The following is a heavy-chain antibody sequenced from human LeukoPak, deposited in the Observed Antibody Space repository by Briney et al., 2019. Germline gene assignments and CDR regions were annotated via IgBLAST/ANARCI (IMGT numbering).Heavy chain of an antibody. V-gene: IGHV4-39*01. CDR1: GGSISLSYYY. D-gene: IGHD2-2*01. J-gene: IGHJ5*02. CDR3: ARHGDIVVVPAANWFDP. CDR2: VYYSGIT. Sequence: SETLSLTCSVSGGSISLSYYYWGWIRQPPGKALEWIGSVYYSGITSYNPSLKSRVTISVDTSKNQFSLKLSSVTAADTAVYYCARHGDIVVVPAANWFDPWGQGTLVTVSS.